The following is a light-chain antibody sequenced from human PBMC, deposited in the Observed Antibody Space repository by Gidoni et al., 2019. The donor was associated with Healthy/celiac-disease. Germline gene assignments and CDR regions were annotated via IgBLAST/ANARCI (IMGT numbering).Light chain of an antibody. CDR3: QQYGSSP. CDR2: GAS. Sequence: EIALTQSPGTLSLSPGERATLSCRASQSVSSSYLAWYQQKPGQAPRLLIYGASSRATGIPDRFSGSGSGTDFTLTISRLEPEDFAVYYCQQYGSSPFGQGPKLEIK. CDR1: QSVSSSY. J-gene: IGKJ2*01. V-gene: IGKV3-20*01.